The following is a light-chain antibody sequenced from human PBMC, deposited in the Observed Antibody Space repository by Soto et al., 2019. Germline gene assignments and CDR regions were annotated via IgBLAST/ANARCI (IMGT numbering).Light chain of an antibody. Sequence: DIVLTQSPLSLPVTPGETASISCRSSQSLLHSNGYNFLEWYLQKPVQSPQLLIYVASYRASGVPDRVTGSGSGTDFTLKISRVEAEDVGVYYCMQALQTPYTFGQGTKLEIK. CDR3: MQALQTPYT. J-gene: IGKJ2*01. CDR2: VAS. CDR1: QSLLHSNGYNF. V-gene: IGKV2-28*01.